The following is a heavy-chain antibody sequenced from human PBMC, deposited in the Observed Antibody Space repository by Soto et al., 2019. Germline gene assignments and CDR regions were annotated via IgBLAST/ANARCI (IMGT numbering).Heavy chain of an antibody. J-gene: IGHJ4*02. CDR2: IYSGGST. CDR1: GVTVSSNY. CDR3: ARHGYNYGGGYFDY. Sequence: GSLRLSCAASGVTVSSNYMSWVRQAPGKGLEWVSVIYSGGSTYYADSVKGRFTISRDNSKNTLCLQMNSLRAEDTAVYYCARHGYNYGGGYFDYWGQGTLVTVSS. V-gene: IGHV3-66*04. D-gene: IGHD5-18*01.